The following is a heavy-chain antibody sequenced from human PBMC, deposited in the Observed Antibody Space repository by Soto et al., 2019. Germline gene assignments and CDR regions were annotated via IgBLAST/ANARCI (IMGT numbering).Heavy chain of an antibody. CDR3: ARDLGCAFDY. D-gene: IGHD6-19*01. CDR2: ISSRSSAK. V-gene: IGHV3-48*01. CDR1: GFSFTRYA. J-gene: IGHJ4*02. Sequence: GGSRSLSCAASGFSFTRYALNQDRQAPGKGLEWVSYISSRSSAKDYADSVKGRFTISRDDAKNSLYLQMSSLRAEDTAVYYCARDLGCAFDYWGRGTLVTV.